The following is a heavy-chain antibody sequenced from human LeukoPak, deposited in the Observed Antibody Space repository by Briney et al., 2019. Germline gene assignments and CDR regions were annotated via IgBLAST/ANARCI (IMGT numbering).Heavy chain of an antibody. CDR1: GGSISSGGYS. CDR3: ARGPGIAAAGSKSGYYYYYGMDV. V-gene: IGHV4-30-2*01. D-gene: IGHD6-13*01. J-gene: IGHJ6*02. Sequence: SQTLSLTCAVSGGSISSGGYSWSWIRQPPGTGLEWIGYIYHSGGTYYNPSLKSRVTISVDRSKNQFSLKLSSVTAADTAVYYCARGPGIAAAGSKSGYYYYYGMDVWGQGTTVTVSS. CDR2: IYHSGGT.